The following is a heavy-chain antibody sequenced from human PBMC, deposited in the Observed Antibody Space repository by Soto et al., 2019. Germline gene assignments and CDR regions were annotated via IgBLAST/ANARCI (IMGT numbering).Heavy chain of an antibody. Sequence: SETLSLTCTVSGGSISSYYWSWIRQPPGKGLEWIGCIYYSGSTNYNPSLKSRVTISVDTSKNQFSLKLSSVTAADTAVYYCARWGSSGWYTSILYYFDYWGQGTLVTVSS. CDR3: ARWGSSGWYTSILYYFDY. D-gene: IGHD6-19*01. CDR1: GGSISSYY. CDR2: IYYSGST. J-gene: IGHJ4*02. V-gene: IGHV4-59*01.